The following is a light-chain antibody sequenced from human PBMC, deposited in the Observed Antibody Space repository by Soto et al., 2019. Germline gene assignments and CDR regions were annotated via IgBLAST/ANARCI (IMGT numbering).Light chain of an antibody. Sequence: DIQMPQSPSYLSASVGDRITLTCRASQSISRYLNWYQHKPGKAPKLLINAASSLERGVPSRFSGGGSGTDFTLNISSLQPDDFATYYCQQNYRATPWTFGQGTKVDIK. CDR2: AAS. J-gene: IGKJ1*01. CDR3: QQNYRATPWT. V-gene: IGKV1-39*01. CDR1: QSISRY.